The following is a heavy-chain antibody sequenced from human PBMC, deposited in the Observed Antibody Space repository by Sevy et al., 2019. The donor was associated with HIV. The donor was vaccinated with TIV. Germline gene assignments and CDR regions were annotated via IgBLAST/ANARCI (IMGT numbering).Heavy chain of an antibody. CDR3: ARPYGSRRWEAFDV. D-gene: IGHD3-10*01. Sequence: GESLKISCTASGFSFSTYMMNWVRQAPGKGLEWVASISYSSNYIYDADSLKGRFTISSDNAKNSLFLQMNSLRAEDTAVYYCARPYGSRRWEAFDVWGQGTMVTVSS. V-gene: IGHV3-21*01. CDR1: GFSFSTYM. J-gene: IGHJ3*01. CDR2: ISYSSNYI.